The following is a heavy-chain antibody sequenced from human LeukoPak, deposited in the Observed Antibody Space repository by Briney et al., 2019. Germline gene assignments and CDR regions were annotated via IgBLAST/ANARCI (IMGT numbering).Heavy chain of an antibody. CDR3: AKGGPTLAARPDY. CDR1: GFTFSNYA. J-gene: IGHJ4*02. D-gene: IGHD6-6*01. Sequence: PGGSLRLSCSASGFTFSNYAMIWVRQAPGKGLEWVSSISSAAESSYSSDSVKGRFTISRDDSKNTLYLQMNGLRAADTAIYFCAKGGPTLAARPDYWGQGTLVTVST. CDR2: ISSAAESS. V-gene: IGHV3-23*01.